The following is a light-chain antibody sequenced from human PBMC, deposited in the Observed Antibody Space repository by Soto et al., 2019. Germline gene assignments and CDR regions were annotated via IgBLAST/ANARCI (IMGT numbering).Light chain of an antibody. CDR1: QSINTN. J-gene: IGKJ1*01. V-gene: IGKV3-15*01. CDR3: QQYNNWPPSRT. Sequence: EIVMTQSPATLSVSPGERAALSCRASQSINTNLAWHQQKPGQAPRLLIYGASTRATDIPARFSGSGSGTEFTLTISSLQSEDFAVYYCQQYNNWPPSRTFGQGTKVEIK. CDR2: GAS.